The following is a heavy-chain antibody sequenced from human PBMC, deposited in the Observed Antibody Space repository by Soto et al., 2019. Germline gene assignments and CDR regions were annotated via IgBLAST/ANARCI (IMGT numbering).Heavy chain of an antibody. V-gene: IGHV3-48*03. D-gene: IGHD2-8*02. CDR2: ISRTGSSS. J-gene: IGHJ4*02. CDR3: LSLLGYCAAAICPAGY. Sequence: EVQLVESGGGLVQPGGSLRLSCAAPGLTFSAFEMNWVRQAPGKGLELVSYISRTGSSSYYADSVKGRFTISRDNAKNSLYLQMNSLRTEDTAVYYCLSLLGYCAAAICPAGYWGQGTLVTVSS. CDR1: GLTFSAFE.